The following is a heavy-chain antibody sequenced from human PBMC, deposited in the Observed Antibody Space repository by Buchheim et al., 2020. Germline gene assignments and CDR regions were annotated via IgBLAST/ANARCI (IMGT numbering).Heavy chain of an antibody. V-gene: IGHV3-7*01. D-gene: IGHD7-27*01. CDR1: GFTFSNYA. Sequence: EVQLLESGGGLVQPGGSLRLSCAASGFTFSNYAMSWVRQAPGKGLEWVASVNQDGSGQYYVDSVKGRFTISRDNAKNSVYLQMNSLRAEDTAVYYCARVSDSSWGKFWGQGTL. J-gene: IGHJ4*02. CDR2: VNQDGSGQ. CDR3: ARVSDSSWGKF.